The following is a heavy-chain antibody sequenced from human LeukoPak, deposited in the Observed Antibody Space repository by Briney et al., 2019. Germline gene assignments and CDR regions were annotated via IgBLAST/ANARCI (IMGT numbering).Heavy chain of an antibody. Sequence: PSETLSLTCTVSGGSISSGGYYWSWIRQPPGKGLEWIGYIYHSGSTYYNPSLKSRVTISVDRSKNQFSLKLSSVTAADTAVYYCARGRLSPTVTSGYYFDYWGQGTLVTVSS. CDR3: ARGRLSPTVTSGYYFDY. J-gene: IGHJ4*02. D-gene: IGHD4-17*01. CDR1: GGSISSGGYY. V-gene: IGHV4-30-2*01. CDR2: IYHSGST.